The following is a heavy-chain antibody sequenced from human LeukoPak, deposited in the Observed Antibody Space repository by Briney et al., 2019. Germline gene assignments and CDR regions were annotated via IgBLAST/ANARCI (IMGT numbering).Heavy chain of an antibody. J-gene: IGHJ4*02. CDR3: AKDAYGSGSTQDY. CDR2: IRYDGSNK. V-gene: IGHV3-30*02. D-gene: IGHD3-10*01. Sequence: GGSLRLSCAASGFTFISYGMHWVRQAPGKGLEWVAFIRYDGSNKYYADSVKGRFTISRDNSKNTLYLQMNSLRAEDTAVYYCAKDAYGSGSTQDYWGQGTLVTVSS. CDR1: GFTFISYG.